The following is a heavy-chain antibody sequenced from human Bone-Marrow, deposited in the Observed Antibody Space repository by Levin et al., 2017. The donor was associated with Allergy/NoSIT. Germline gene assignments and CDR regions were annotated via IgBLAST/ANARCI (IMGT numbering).Heavy chain of an antibody. D-gene: IGHD2-8*01. J-gene: IGHJ4*02. CDR1: GFTFDSFA. V-gene: IGHV3-23*01. CDR3: AKGLLSGNVLIIFHY. CDR2: ISGSGATT. Sequence: LSLTCVASGFTFDSFAMAWVRQAPGKGLEWVSGISGSGATTYYTDSVRGRFTISRDTSKTTVFLQLSSLRAEDTAGYFCAKGLLSGNVLIIFHYWGQGTPVTVSS.